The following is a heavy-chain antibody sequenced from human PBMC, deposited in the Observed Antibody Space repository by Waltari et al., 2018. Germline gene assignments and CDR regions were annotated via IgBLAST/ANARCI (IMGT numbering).Heavy chain of an antibody. D-gene: IGHD3-10*01. V-gene: IGHV1-24*01. CDR1: GSTLTALS. J-gene: IGHJ4*02. Sequence: QVQLVQSGAEVKKPGASVKVSCKVSGSTLTALSMPWVRKAPGKGLEWMGGFDPEEGETIYAQKFQGRVTMTEDTSTDTAYMELSSLRSEDTAVYYCATVSGWFGDSSNFDYWGQGTLVTVSS. CDR2: FDPEEGET. CDR3: ATVSGWFGDSSNFDY.